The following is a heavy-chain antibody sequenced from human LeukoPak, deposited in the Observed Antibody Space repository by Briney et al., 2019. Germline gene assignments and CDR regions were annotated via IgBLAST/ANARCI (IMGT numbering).Heavy chain of an antibody. Sequence: GGSLRLSCAASGFTVSSNYMSWVRQAPGKGLEWVANIKEDGSEKYYVDSVKGRFTISRDNAKNSLHLQMNSLRAADTAVYYCVKSGYNRFDYWGQGALVTVSS. CDR2: IKEDGSEK. V-gene: IGHV3-7*03. J-gene: IGHJ4*02. CDR3: VKSGYNRFDY. D-gene: IGHD5-24*01. CDR1: GFTVSSNY.